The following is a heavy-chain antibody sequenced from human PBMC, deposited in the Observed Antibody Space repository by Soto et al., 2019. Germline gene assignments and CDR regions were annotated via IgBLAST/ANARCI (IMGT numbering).Heavy chain of an antibody. CDR2: IYPADSDT. CDR1: GYSFTSYW. D-gene: IGHD3-10*01. V-gene: IGHV5-51*01. CDR3: ARHGKGSGSLLDYYYYGMDV. Sequence: EVQLVQAGAEVKKPGESLKISCTGSGYSFTSYWIGWVRQMPGKGLEWMGIIYPADSDTRYSPSFHGQVTISADKSISTAYLQWIRLQASDTAMYYCARHGKGSGSLLDYYYYGMDVWGQGTTVTVSS. J-gene: IGHJ6*02.